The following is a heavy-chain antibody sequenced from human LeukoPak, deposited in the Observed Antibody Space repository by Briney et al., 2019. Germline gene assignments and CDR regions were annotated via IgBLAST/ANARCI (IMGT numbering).Heavy chain of an antibody. Sequence: SETLSLTCTVSGGSISSSSYYWGWIRQPPGKGLEWIGSIYYSGSTYYNPSLKSRVTISVDTSKNQFSLKLSSVTAADTAVYYCARDSVVITTGYYYYGMDVWGQGTTVTVSS. J-gene: IGHJ6*02. CDR3: ARDSVVITTGYYYYGMDV. D-gene: IGHD3-22*01. CDR2: IYYSGST. CDR1: GGSISSSSYY. V-gene: IGHV4-39*07.